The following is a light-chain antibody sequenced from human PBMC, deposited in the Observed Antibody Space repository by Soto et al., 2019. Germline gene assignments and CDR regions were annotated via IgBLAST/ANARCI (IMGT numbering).Light chain of an antibody. V-gene: IGKV3-20*01. CDR1: QSIARTY. CDR2: DIS. CDR3: QQYGYSPIT. J-gene: IGKJ5*01. Sequence: EVVLTQSPGTLSLSPGERATLSCRASQSIARTYLAWYQQKPGQAPRLLIYDISTRATGIPDRFSASESGTDFTITISGLETEDFAVYYCQQYGYSPITFGQGTRLEIK.